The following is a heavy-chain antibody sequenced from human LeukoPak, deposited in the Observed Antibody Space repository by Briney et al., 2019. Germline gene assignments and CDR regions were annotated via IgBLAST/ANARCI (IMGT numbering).Heavy chain of an antibody. J-gene: IGHJ3*02. D-gene: IGHD6-19*01. CDR2: INHSGST. V-gene: IGHV4-34*01. Sequence: SETLSLTCAVYGGSFSGYYWSWIRQPPGKGLEWIGEINHSGSTNYNPSLKSRVTISVDTSKNQFSLQLSSVTAADTAVYYCARDWAVTGTVAFDIWGQGTMVTVSS. CDR1: GGSFSGYY. CDR3: ARDWAVTGTVAFDI.